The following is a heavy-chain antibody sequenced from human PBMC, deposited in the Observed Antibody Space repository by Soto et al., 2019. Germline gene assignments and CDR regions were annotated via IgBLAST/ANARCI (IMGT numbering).Heavy chain of an antibody. CDR2: IWYDGSNK. CDR1: GFTFSSYG. CDR3: AREGIAAPYYYYYGMDV. V-gene: IGHV3-33*01. Sequence: LRLSCAASGFTFSSYGMHWVRQAPGKGLEWVAVIWYDGSNKYYADSVKGRFTISRDNSKNTLYLQMNSLRAEDTAVYYCAREGIAAPYYYYYGMDVWGQGTTVTVSS. J-gene: IGHJ6*02. D-gene: IGHD6-13*01.